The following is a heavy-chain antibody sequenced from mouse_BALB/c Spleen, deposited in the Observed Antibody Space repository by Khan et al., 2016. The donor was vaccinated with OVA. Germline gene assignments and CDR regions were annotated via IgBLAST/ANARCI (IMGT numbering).Heavy chain of an antibody. CDR2: IWSGGIT. CDR1: GFSLTSYG. D-gene: IGHD1-1*02. V-gene: IGHV2-2*02. Sequence: QVQLKQSGPGLVQPSQSLSITCTVSGFSLTSYGVHWVRQSPGKGLEWLGVIWSGGITDYNATFISRMSISKDISKSQVFFKMNSLQVNDTAIYFCARNRNGYFDYWGQGTTLTVSS. J-gene: IGHJ2*01. CDR3: ARNRNGYFDY.